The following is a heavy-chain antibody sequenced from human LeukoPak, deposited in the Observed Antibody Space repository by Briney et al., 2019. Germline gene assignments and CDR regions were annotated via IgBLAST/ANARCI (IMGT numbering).Heavy chain of an antibody. Sequence: GGSLRLSCAASGFTFSSYATSWVRQAPGKGLEWVSAISGSGGSTYYADSVKGRFTISRDNSENTLYLQMNSLRAEDTAVYYCAKDLSGPRGYYYYGMDVWGQGTTVTVSS. CDR1: GFTFSSYA. CDR2: ISGSGGST. V-gene: IGHV3-23*01. D-gene: IGHD3-10*01. J-gene: IGHJ6*02. CDR3: AKDLSGPRGYYYYGMDV.